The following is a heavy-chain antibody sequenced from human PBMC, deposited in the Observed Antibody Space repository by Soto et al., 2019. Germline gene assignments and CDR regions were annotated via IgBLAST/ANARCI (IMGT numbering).Heavy chain of an antibody. V-gene: IGHV3-74*01. J-gene: IGHJ6*02. D-gene: IGHD2-2*01. Sequence: LSLSCAASGFTFSSYWMHWVRQAPGKGLVWVSRINSDGSSTSYADSVKGRFTISRDNAKNTLYLQMNSLRAEDTAVYYCARDLGYCSSTSCYLLSYYYYYGMDVWGQGTTVTVSS. CDR2: INSDGSST. CDR3: ARDLGYCSSTSCYLLSYYYYYGMDV. CDR1: GFTFSSYW.